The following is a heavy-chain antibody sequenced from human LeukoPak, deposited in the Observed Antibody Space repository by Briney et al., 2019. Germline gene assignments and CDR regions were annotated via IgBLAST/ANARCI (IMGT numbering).Heavy chain of an antibody. CDR3: ARAPGYGAAYYFDY. CDR2: VSYDGSYK. J-gene: IGHJ4*02. V-gene: IGHV3-30*04. CDR1: GFTFSNFA. Sequence: GGSLRLSCAASGFTFSNFAMHWVRQAPGKGLEWVAVVSYDGSYKYYADSVKGRFTISRDNSKNTLYLQMNSLRAEDTAVYYCARAPGYGAAYYFDYWGQGTLVTVSS. D-gene: IGHD1-1*01.